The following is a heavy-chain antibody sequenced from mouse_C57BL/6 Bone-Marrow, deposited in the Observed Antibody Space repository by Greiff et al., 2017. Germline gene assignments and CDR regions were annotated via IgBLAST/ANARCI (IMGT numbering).Heavy chain of an antibody. V-gene: IGHV5-6*01. CDR2: ISSGGSYT. J-gene: IGHJ4*01. D-gene: IGHD1-1*01. Sequence: EVQVVESGGDLVKPGGSLKLSCTASGFTFSSYGMSWVRQTPDKRLEWVATISSGGSYTYYPDSVKGRFTISRDNAENTLYLQMSSLESEDTAMYYCARQGGYYGMDDWGQGTSVTVSS. CDR3: ARQGGYYGMDD. CDR1: GFTFSSYG.